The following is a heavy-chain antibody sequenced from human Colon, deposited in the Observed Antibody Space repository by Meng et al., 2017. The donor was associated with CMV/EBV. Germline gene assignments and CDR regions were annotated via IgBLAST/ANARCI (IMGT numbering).Heavy chain of an antibody. Sequence: GGSLRLSCLASGLHFSNYGMHWVRQAPGKGLDWVAFIRFDGSDKFYADSVKGRFTISRDNSKKTLFLQMNSLRLEDTAIYYCAKDRYFGSGTFFGHYGMDVWGPGTTVTVSS. V-gene: IGHV3-30*02. D-gene: IGHD3-10*01. J-gene: IGHJ6*02. CDR3: AKDRYFGSGTFFGHYGMDV. CDR2: IRFDGSDK. CDR1: GLHFSNYG.